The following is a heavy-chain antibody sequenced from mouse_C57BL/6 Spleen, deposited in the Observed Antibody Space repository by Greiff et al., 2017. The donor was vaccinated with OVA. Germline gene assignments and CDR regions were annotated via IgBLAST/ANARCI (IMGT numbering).Heavy chain of an antibody. CDR1: GYTFTSYW. CDR2: IDPSDSDT. CDR3: ARGGGFAY. J-gene: IGHJ3*01. D-gene: IGHD1-1*02. V-gene: IGHV1-52*01. Sequence: QVQLEQPGAELVRPGSSVKLSCKASGYTFTSYWMHWVKQRPIQGLDWIGNIDPSDSDTHSNQKFKDKATLTVDKSSSTAYMQPSSLTSEDSAVYYCARGGGFAYWGQVTLVTVSA.